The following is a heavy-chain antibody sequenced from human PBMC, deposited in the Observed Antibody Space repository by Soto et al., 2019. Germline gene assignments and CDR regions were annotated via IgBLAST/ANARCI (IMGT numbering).Heavy chain of an antibody. J-gene: IGHJ4*02. CDR3: ARDQQGYCSGGSCAYFDY. CDR1: GFTFSSYS. CDR2: ISSSSSYI. V-gene: IGHV3-21*01. Sequence: EVQLVESGGGLVKPGGSLRLSCAASGFTFSSYSMNWVRQAPGKGLEWVSSISSSSSYIYYADSVKGRFTISRDNAKNSLYLQMNSLRAEDTAVYYCARDQQGYCSGGSCAYFDYWGQGTLVTVSS. D-gene: IGHD2-15*01.